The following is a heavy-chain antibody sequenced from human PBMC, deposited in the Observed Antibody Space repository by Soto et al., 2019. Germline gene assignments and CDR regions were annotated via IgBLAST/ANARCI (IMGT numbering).Heavy chain of an antibody. CDR1: GFTFTSSA. V-gene: IGHV1-58*01. CDR2: IVVGSGNT. J-gene: IGHJ4*02. Sequence: ASVKVSCKASGFTFTSSAVQWVRQARGQRLERIGSIVVGSGNTNYAQKFQERVTITRDMSTSTAYMELSSLRSEDTAVYYCAAVNHVLRYFDWLPKYYFDYWGQGTLVTVSS. D-gene: IGHD3-9*01. CDR3: AAVNHVLRYFDWLPKYYFDY.